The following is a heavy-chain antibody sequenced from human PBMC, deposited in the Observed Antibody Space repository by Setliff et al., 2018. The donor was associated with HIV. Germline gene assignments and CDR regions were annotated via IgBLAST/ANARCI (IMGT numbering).Heavy chain of an antibody. CDR1: GFTFSTDW. CDR3: ARSVIGYYYYGMDV. CDR2: IKQDGSER. D-gene: IGHD3-10*01. J-gene: IGHJ6*02. V-gene: IGHV3-7*01. Sequence: LRLSCAASGFTFSTDWMSWVRQAPGKGLEWVANIKQDGSERSYVDSVKGRFTISRDNAKNSLYLQMNSLTAEDTAVYYCARSVIGYYYYGMDVWGQGTLVTVSS.